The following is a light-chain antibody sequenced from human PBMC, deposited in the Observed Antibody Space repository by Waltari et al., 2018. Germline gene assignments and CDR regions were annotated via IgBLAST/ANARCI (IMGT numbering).Light chain of an antibody. V-gene: IGKV3-15*01. J-gene: IGKJ1*01. CDR2: GAS. CDR1: QSVSSN. CDR3: QQYNNWART. Sequence: EIVMTQSPATLSVSPGERATLSCRASQSVSSNLAWDQQKPGQAPRLLIYGASTRATGIPARFSGSGSWTEFTLTISSMQSEDFAVYYCQQYNNWARTFGQGTKVEIK.